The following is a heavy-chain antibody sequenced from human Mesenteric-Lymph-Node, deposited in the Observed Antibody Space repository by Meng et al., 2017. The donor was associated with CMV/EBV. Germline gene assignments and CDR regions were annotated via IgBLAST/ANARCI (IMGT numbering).Heavy chain of an antibody. D-gene: IGHD3-9*01. Sequence: SCAASGFTFINAWMNWVRQAPGKGLEWVGRIKSKTDGRTTDYAAPVKGRFTISRDDSENTLYLQMNSLKTEDTAVYYCTTLSILPAYPWGQGTLVTVSS. CDR2: IKSKTDGRTT. CDR3: TTLSILPAYP. V-gene: IGHV3-15*01. CDR1: GFTFINAW. J-gene: IGHJ5*02.